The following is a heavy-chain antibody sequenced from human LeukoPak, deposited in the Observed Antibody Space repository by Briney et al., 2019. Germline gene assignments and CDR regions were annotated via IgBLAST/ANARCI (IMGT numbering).Heavy chain of an antibody. Sequence: GGSLRLSCAASGFTFSSYAMHWVRQAPGKGLEWVAVISYDGSNKYYADSVKGRFTISRDNSKNTLYLQMNSLRAEDTAVYYCAYSKREYQLYYWGQGTLVTVSS. CDR2: ISYDGSNK. J-gene: IGHJ4*02. V-gene: IGHV3-30-3*01. CDR3: AYSKREYQLYY. D-gene: IGHD2-2*01. CDR1: GFTFSSYA.